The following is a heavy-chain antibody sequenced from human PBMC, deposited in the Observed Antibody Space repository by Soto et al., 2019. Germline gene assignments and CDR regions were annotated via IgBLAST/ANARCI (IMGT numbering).Heavy chain of an antibody. CDR1: GSTLTELS. Sequence: ASVKVSCKVSGSTLTELSMHWVRQAPGKGLEWMGGFDPEDGETIYAQKFQGRVTMTEDTSTDTAYMELSSLRSEDTAVYYCATTTGGFRDAFDIWGQGTMVTVSS. CDR2: FDPEDGET. V-gene: IGHV1-24*01. D-gene: IGHD1-1*01. CDR3: ATTTGGFRDAFDI. J-gene: IGHJ3*02.